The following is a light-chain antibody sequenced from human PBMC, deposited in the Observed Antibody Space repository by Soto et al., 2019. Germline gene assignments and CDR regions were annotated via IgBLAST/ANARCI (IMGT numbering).Light chain of an antibody. CDR2: GAS. CDR3: QQYGSSSIT. J-gene: IGKJ5*01. Sequence: EIVMTQSPATLSVSPGERATLSCRASQSVSSNLAWYQQKPGQAPRLLIYGASTRATGIPARFSASGAGTDFTLTISRLEPEDSAVYYCQQYGSSSITFGQGTRLEIK. V-gene: IGKV3-15*01. CDR1: QSVSSN.